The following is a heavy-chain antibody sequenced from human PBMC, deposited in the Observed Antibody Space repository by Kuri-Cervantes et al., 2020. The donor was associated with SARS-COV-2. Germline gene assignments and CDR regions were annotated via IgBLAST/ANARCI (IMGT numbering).Heavy chain of an antibody. CDR2: IDWDDDK. D-gene: IGHD6-19*01. CDR1: GFSLSTSGMC. CDR3: AHRRYSSGPEFAFDI. V-gene: IGHV2-70*12. Sequence: SGPTLVKPTQTLTLTCTFSGFSLSTSGMCASWIRQPPGKALEWLARIDWDDDKYYSTSLKTRLTISKDTSKNQVVLTMTNMDPVDTATYYCAHRRYSSGPEFAFDIWGQGTMVTVSS. J-gene: IGHJ3*02.